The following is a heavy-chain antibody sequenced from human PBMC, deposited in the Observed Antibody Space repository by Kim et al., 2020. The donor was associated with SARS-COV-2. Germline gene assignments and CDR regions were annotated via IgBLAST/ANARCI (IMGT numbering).Heavy chain of an antibody. CDR2: ISSGSSYI. Sequence: GGSLRLSCAASGFTFSSYSMNWVRQAPGKGLEWVSSISSGSSYIYYADSVKGRFTISRDNAKNSLYLQMNSLRAEDTAVYYCARDRAPWFGEFFDYWGQGTLVTVSS. V-gene: IGHV3-21*01. J-gene: IGHJ4*02. CDR3: ARDRAPWFGEFFDY. CDR1: GFTFSSYS. D-gene: IGHD3-10*01.